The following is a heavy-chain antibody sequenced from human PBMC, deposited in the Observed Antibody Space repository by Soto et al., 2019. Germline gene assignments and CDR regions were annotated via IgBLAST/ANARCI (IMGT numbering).Heavy chain of an antibody. CDR2: IPNNGSP. D-gene: IGHD7-27*01. Sequence: LSLTCSVSGGSARTGSYHWSWIRQPPGKGLEWIGFIPNNGSPDYNPSLKSRVVVSIDRSKNQFSLKVNSVTAADTAVYFCARIGWGGDSWGQGTLVTVSS. CDR3: ARIGWGGDS. CDR1: GGSARTGSYH. J-gene: IGHJ4*02. V-gene: IGHV4-61*01.